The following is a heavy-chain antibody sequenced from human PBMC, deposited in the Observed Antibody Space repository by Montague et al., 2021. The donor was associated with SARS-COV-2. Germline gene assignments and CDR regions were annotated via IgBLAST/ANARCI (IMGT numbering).Heavy chain of an antibody. J-gene: IGHJ2*01. CDR3: ARHVYDILTGYYTYWYFDL. CDR2: IYYSGRT. CDR1: GGSISSSSYY. D-gene: IGHD3-9*01. V-gene: IGHV4-39*01. Sequence: SETLSLTCTVSGGSISSSSYYWGWIRQPPGNVLEWIGSIYYSGRTYYTPSLKSRVTISVDTSKNQFSLKLSSVTAADTAVYYCARHVYDILTGYYTYWYFDLWGRGTLVTVSS.